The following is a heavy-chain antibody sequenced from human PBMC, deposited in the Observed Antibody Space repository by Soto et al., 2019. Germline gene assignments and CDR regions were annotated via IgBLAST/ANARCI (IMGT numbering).Heavy chain of an antibody. CDR1: GFTFDDYA. D-gene: IGHD3-3*01. CDR3: VKARRFLEALGAFDV. J-gene: IGHJ3*01. V-gene: IGHV3-9*01. Sequence: EMQLVESGGGLVQPGRSLRLSCAASGFTFDDYAMHWVRQVPGKGLEWVSGISWNSEVKLYADTTKGRFAISRDNAKNSLYLQIDGLGVEDTAFYYCVKARRFLEALGAFDVWGQGTLVTVSS. CDR2: ISWNSEVK.